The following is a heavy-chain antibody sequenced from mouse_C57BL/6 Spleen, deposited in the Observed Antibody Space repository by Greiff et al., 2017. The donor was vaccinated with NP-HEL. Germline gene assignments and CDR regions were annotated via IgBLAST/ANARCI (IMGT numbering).Heavy chain of an antibody. Sequence: QVQLQQSGAELVKPGASVKISCKASGYAFSSYWMNWVKQRPGKGLEWIGQIYPGDGDTNYNGKFKGKATLTADKSSSTAYMQLSSLTSEDDAVYFCARSRGYDYNGNYAMDYWGQGTSVTVSS. CDR3: ARSRGYDYNGNYAMDY. CDR1: GYAFSSYW. D-gene: IGHD2-4*01. CDR2: IYPGDGDT. J-gene: IGHJ4*01. V-gene: IGHV1-80*01.